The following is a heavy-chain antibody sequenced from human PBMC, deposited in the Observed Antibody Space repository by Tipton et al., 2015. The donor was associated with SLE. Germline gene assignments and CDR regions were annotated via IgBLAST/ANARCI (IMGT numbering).Heavy chain of an antibody. CDR2: IYYSGST. CDR1: GGSISSHY. D-gene: IGHD6-13*01. J-gene: IGHJ6*04. V-gene: IGHV4-59*11. Sequence: TLSLTCTVSGGSISSHYWSWIRQPPGKGLEWIGYIYYSGSTNYNPSLKSRVTISVDTSKNQFSLKLSSVTAADTAVYYCARAHRVSRGLDVWGKGTTVTVSS. CDR3: ARAHRVSRGLDV.